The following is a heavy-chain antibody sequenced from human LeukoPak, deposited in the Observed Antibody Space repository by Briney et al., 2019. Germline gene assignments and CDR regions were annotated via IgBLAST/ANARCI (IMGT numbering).Heavy chain of an antibody. CDR2: IYHSGST. J-gene: IGHJ4*02. D-gene: IGHD5-18*01. CDR3: ARLALKRGYSYGYRAFDY. CDR1: GGSISSGGYS. V-gene: IGHV4-30-2*01. Sequence: SETLSLTCAVSGGSISSGGYSWSWIRQPPGKGLEWIGYIYHSGSTYYNPSLKSRVTISVDTSKNQFSLKLSSVTAADTAVYYCARLALKRGYSYGYRAFDYWGQGTLVTVSS.